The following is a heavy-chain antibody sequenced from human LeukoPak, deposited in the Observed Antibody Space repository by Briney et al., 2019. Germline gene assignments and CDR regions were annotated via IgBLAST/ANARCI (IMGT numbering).Heavy chain of an antibody. CDR2: IYYSGST. D-gene: IGHD3-10*01. CDR3: ARVESYSKWFGSYYYYYYYMDV. CDR1: GGSISSSNYY. V-gene: IGHV4-61*05. J-gene: IGHJ6*03. Sequence: PSETLSLTCTVSGGSISSSNYYWGWIRQPPGKGLERIGYIYYSGSTNYNPSLKSRVTISVDTSKNQFSLKLSSVTAADTAVYYCARVESYSKWFGSYYYYYYYMDVWGKGTTVTISS.